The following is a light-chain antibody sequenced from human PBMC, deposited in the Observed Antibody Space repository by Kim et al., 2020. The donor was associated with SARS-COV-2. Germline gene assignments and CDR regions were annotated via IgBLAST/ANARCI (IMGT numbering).Light chain of an antibody. V-gene: IGLV3-19*01. CDR2: GKN. CDR3: NSRDSSGNHPYVV. Sequence: GHTVRITGQGDSLRSYYASWYQQKPGQAPVLVIYGKNNRPSGIPDRFSGSSSGNTASLTITGAQAEDEADYYCNSRDSSGNHPYVVFGGGTQLTVL. J-gene: IGLJ2*01. CDR1: SLRSYY.